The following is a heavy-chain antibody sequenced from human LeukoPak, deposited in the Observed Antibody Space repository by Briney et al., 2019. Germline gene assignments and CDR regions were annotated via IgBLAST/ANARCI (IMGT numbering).Heavy chain of an antibody. Sequence: HPGGSLRLSCAASGFTFSSYAMSWVRQAPGKGLEWVSGISGSGGSTYYADSVKGRFTISRDNSKNTLYLQMNSLRAEDTAVYYCAKGSSGWSEYFQHWGQGTLVTVSS. J-gene: IGHJ1*01. V-gene: IGHV3-23*01. CDR2: ISGSGGST. D-gene: IGHD6-19*01. CDR3: AKGSSGWSEYFQH. CDR1: GFTFSSYA.